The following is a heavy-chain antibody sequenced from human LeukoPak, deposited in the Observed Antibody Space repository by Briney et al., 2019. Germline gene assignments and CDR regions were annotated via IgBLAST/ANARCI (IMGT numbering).Heavy chain of an antibody. Sequence: GGSLRLSCAASGFTFSSYWMHWVRQAPGKGLEWVANIKQDGSEKYYVDSMKGRFTISRDNAKNSLYLQMNSLTAEDTAVYYCASLLGATTIMPDWGQGTLVTVSS. D-gene: IGHD5-24*01. CDR1: GFTFSSYW. CDR3: ASLLGATTIMPD. V-gene: IGHV3-7*01. CDR2: IKQDGSEK. J-gene: IGHJ4*02.